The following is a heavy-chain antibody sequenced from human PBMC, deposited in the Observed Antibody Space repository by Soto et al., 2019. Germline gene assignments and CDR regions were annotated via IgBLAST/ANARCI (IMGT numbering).Heavy chain of an antibody. V-gene: IGHV4-4*02. J-gene: IGHJ4*02. CDR2: IFHDGTA. CDR1: GVSISSGNW. Sequence: NPSETLSLTCTVSGVSISSGNWWTWVRQSPRKGLEYIGEIFHDGTANYFPSFERRVAMSVDKSRNQFSLKLTSVTAADAAIYYCAKLVYETRLDYLYFDFWGQGAQVTVSS. CDR3: AKLVYETRLDYLYFDF. D-gene: IGHD3-16*01.